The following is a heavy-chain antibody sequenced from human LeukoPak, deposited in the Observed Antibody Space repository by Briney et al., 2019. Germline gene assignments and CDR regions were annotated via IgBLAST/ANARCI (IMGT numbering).Heavy chain of an antibody. V-gene: IGHV3-7*03. D-gene: IGHD2-15*01. CDR3: ATTQTFDY. CDR1: GFTFSNYW. CDR2: IKQDGSEK. J-gene: IGHJ4*02. Sequence: GGSLRLSRIASGFTFSNYWMSWDRQAPGKGLEWVANIKQDGSEKYYVDSVKGRFSISRDNAKSSLDLQMNNLRAEDTAVYYCATTQTFDYWGQGTLVTVSS.